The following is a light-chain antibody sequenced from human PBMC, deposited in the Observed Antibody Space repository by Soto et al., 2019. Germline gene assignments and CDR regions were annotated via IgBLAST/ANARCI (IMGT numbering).Light chain of an antibody. V-gene: IGKV1-8*01. CDR1: QGISSY. CDR3: QQCYSYPQT. J-gene: IGKJ1*01. Sequence: AIRMTQSPSSLSASTGDRVTITCRASQGISSYLAWYQQKPGKAPKLLIYAASTLQSGVPSRFSGSGSGTDFTLTISCLQSEDFAPYYCQQCYSYPQTFGQGTKVQIK. CDR2: AAS.